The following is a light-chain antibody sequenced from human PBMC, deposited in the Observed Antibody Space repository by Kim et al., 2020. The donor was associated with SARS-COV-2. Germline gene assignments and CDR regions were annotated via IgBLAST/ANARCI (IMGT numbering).Light chain of an antibody. Sequence: ASVGDIVTIPCRASQSISSWVAWYQQKPGKAPKLLIYDASSLESGVPSRFSGRGSGTEFTLTISSLQPDDFATYYCQQYHSYSLTFGGGTKVDIK. CDR1: QSISSW. CDR2: DAS. V-gene: IGKV1-5*01. J-gene: IGKJ4*01. CDR3: QQYHSYSLT.